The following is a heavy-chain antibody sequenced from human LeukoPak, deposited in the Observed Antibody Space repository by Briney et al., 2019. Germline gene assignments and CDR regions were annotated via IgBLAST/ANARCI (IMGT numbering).Heavy chain of an antibody. J-gene: IGHJ4*02. CDR2: INGGGSFT. Sequence: GGSLRLSCAASGFRFSDYYVSWLRQAPGKGLEWISYINGGGSFTYYADSVKGRFTISRDNAKSSLYLQMNNLRADDTAVYYCARAVAAIPQDYWGQGTLVTVPS. CDR3: ARAVAAIPQDY. CDR1: GFRFSDYY. V-gene: IGHV3-11*01. D-gene: IGHD5-12*01.